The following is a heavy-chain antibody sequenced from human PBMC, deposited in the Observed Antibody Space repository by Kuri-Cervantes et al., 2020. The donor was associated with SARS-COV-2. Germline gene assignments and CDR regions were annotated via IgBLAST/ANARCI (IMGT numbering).Heavy chain of an antibody. J-gene: IGHJ4*02. CDR1: GYTFTGYY. CDR3: ARDPGYCSGGTCLDY. V-gene: IGHV1-2*02. D-gene: IGHD2-15*01. CDR2: INPNSGGT. Sequence: ASVKVSCKASGYTFTGYYMHWVRQAPGQGLEWMGWINPNSGGTNYAQKFQGRVTLTRDTSISTAYMELNRLRSDDTAVYYCARDPGYCSGGTCLDYWGQGTLVPSPQ.